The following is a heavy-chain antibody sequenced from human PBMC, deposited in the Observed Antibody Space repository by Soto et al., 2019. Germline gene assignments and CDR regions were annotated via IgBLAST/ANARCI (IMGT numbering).Heavy chain of an antibody. J-gene: IGHJ4*02. CDR3: ARDAGRDASSSHFDY. CDR1: GFTFSSYS. CDR2: ISSSSSYI. D-gene: IGHD6-6*01. V-gene: IGHV3-21*01. Sequence: GGSLRLSCAASGFTFSSYSMNWVRQAPGKGLEWVSSISSSSSYIYYADSVKGRFTISRDNAKNSLYLQMNSLRAEDTAVYYCARDAGRDASSSHFDYWGQGTLVTVSS.